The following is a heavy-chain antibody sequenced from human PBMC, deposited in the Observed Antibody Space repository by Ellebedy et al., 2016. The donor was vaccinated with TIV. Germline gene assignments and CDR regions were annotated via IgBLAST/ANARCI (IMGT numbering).Heavy chain of an antibody. J-gene: IGHJ4*02. D-gene: IGHD6-13*01. Sequence: GESLKISCAASGFTFSGYYMSWFRQAPGKGPEWVSYISYSGDVIYYADSVKGRFTTSRDNAGNSVYLKMNSLRAEDTAVYYCARLGVIAAAGASDSWGQGTLVIVSS. CDR3: ARLGVIAAAGASDS. V-gene: IGHV3-11*01. CDR2: ISYSGDVI. CDR1: GFTFSGYY.